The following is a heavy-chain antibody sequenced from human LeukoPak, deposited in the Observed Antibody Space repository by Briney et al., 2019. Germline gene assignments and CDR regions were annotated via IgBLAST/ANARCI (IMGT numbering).Heavy chain of an antibody. J-gene: IGHJ6*03. V-gene: IGHV3-20*04. CDR2: INWNGGST. D-gene: IGHD1-26*01. Sequence: GGSLRLPCAASGFTFDAYAMSWVRQAPGKGLEWASGINWNGGSTGYADSVKGRFTISRDNAKNSLYLQMNSLRAEDTALYYCAREGSSTYYYYYMDVWGKGTTVTVSS. CDR1: GFTFDAYA. CDR3: AREGSSTYYYYYMDV.